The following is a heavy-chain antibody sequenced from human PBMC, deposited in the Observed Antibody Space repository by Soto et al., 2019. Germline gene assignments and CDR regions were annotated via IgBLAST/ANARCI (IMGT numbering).Heavy chain of an antibody. CDR2: IYWNDEK. V-gene: IGHV2-5*01. D-gene: IGHD1-26*01. J-gene: IGHJ4*02. CDR1: GFSVSTTAVG. CDR3: AHRNRLGAPFDY. Sequence: SGPTLVKPTQTLTLTCSFSGFSVSTTAVGVGWIRQPPGKALEWLALIYWNDEKRYSPSLKSRLTITKDTSKNQVVLTMTNMDPVDTATYYCAHRNRLGAPFDYWGQGTLVTVSS.